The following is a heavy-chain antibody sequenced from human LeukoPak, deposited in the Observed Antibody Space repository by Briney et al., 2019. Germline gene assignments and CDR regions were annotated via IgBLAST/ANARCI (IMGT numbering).Heavy chain of an antibody. CDR2: IWYDGSNK. V-gene: IGHV3-33*08. Sequence: PGRSLRLSCAASGFTFSSYGMHWVRQAPGKGLEWVAVIWYDGSNKYYADSVKGRFTISRDNSKNTLYLQMNSLRAEDTAVYYCARERAYYYDSSGDNWFDPWGQGTLVTVSS. D-gene: IGHD3-22*01. J-gene: IGHJ5*02. CDR1: GFTFSSYG. CDR3: ARERAYYYDSSGDNWFDP.